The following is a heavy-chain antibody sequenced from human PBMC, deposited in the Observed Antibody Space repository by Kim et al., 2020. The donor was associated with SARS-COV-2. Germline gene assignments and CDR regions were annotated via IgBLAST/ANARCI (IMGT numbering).Heavy chain of an antibody. D-gene: IGHD3-3*02. Sequence: GGSLRLSCAASAFTVSDNYMSWVRQAPGKGLEWVSIIYSDGTIYYIDAAKGRFTVSRDNSKNTLYLQMNGLIAEDTAVYYFARDIFKPNFYHYVMDVCG. CDR3: ARDIFKPNFYHYVMDV. J-gene: IGHJ6*02. CDR1: AFTVSDNY. V-gene: IGHV3-53*01. CDR2: IYSDGTI.